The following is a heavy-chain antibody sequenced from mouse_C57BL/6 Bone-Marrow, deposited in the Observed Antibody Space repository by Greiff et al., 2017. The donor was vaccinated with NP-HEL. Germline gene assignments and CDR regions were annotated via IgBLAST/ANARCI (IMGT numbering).Heavy chain of an antibody. CDR2: IHPNSGST. V-gene: IGHV1-64*01. CDR1: GYTFTSYW. CDR3: ARREPITTVVPYYFDY. D-gene: IGHD1-1*01. Sequence: QVQLQQPGAELVKPGASVKLSCKASGYTFTSYWMHWVKQRPGQGLEWIGMIHPNSGSTNYNEKFKSKATLTVDKSSSTAYMQLSSLTSEDSAVYYCARREPITTVVPYYFDYWGQGTTLTVSS. J-gene: IGHJ2*01.